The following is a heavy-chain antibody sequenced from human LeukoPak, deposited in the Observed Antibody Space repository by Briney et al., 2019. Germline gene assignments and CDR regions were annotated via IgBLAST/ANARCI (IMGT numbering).Heavy chain of an antibody. Sequence: SETLSLTCTVSGGSISNYYWGWIRQPPGKGLEWIGSIYYSGSTYYNPSLKSRVTISVDTSKNQFSLKLSSVTAADTAVYYCARHVAGYSSSWYVGNYYYYYGMDVWGQGTTVTVPS. CDR3: ARHVAGYSSSWYVGNYYYYYGMDV. V-gene: IGHV4-39*01. CDR1: GGSISNYY. J-gene: IGHJ6*02. D-gene: IGHD6-13*01. CDR2: IYYSGST.